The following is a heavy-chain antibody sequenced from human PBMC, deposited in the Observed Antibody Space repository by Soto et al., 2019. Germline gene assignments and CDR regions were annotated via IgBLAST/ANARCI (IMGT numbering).Heavy chain of an antibody. D-gene: IGHD6-19*01. Sequence: EVQLVESGGGLVQPGGSLRLACAASGFTSSSNWMHWVRQAPGKGLVWVSRTSKDGSIINYAGSVKGRFTSSRDNAKNTLDLQLTSLIAEDTAVYYCIMFTSGRSWGQGNLVNVSS. V-gene: IGHV3-74*01. CDR1: GFTSSSNW. CDR3: IMFTSGRS. J-gene: IGHJ5*02. CDR2: TSKDGSII.